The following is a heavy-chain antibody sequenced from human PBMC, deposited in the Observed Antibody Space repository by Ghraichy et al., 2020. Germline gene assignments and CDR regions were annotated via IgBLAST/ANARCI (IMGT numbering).Heavy chain of an antibody. CDR3: VRGWDYGWYFYYGMDV. CDR1: GFTFSSYS. D-gene: IGHD3-10*01. J-gene: IGHJ6*02. CDR2: ITSSSKYI. V-gene: IGHV3-21*01. Sequence: LSLNCAASGFTFSSYSMDWVRQAPGKGLEWVSSITSSSKYIYYAGSVKGRFTISRDNAKNSLYLQMNSLRAEDTAVYYCVRGWDYGWYFYYGMDVWGLGTTVTVSS.